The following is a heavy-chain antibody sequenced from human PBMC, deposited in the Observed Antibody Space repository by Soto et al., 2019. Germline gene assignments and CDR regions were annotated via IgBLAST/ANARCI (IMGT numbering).Heavy chain of an antibody. Sequence: EVQLVESGGGLVKPGGSLRLSCAASGFTFSSYSMNWVRQAPGKGLERVSSISSSSSYIYYADSVKGRFTISRDNAKNSLYLQMNSLRAEDTAVYYCARNPLIGYCSGGSCYGDYWGQGTLVTVSS. D-gene: IGHD2-15*01. J-gene: IGHJ4*02. CDR2: ISSSSSYI. CDR1: GFTFSSYS. CDR3: ARNPLIGYCSGGSCYGDY. V-gene: IGHV3-21*01.